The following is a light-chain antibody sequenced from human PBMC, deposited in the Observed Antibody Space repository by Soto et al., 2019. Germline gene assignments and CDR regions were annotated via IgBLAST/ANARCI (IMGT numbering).Light chain of an antibody. V-gene: IGKV3-15*01. CDR2: GAS. CDR1: QSVSSN. Sequence: EIVMTQSPATLSVSPGERATLSCRASQSVSSNLAWYQQKPGQAPRLLIYGASTRATCIPARFSGSGSGTEFTLTISSLQSEDFAVYDCQQYNNWPQWTFGQGTKVEIK. J-gene: IGKJ1*01. CDR3: QQYNNWPQWT.